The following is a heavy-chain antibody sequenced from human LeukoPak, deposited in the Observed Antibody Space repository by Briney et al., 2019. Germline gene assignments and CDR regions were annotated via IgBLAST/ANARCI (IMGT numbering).Heavy chain of an antibody. CDR3: ARDFDYGSHYFDY. J-gene: IGHJ4*02. CDR2: IWSDGSNK. CDR1: GFTFSYSG. Sequence: PGGSLRLSCAASGFTFSYSGMHWVRQAPGKGLEWVAGIWSDGSNKYYADSVKGRFTVSRDNSKNTLYLQMNGLRAEDTAVYYCARDFDYGSHYFDYWGQGTLVTVSS. D-gene: IGHD3-10*01. V-gene: IGHV3-33*01.